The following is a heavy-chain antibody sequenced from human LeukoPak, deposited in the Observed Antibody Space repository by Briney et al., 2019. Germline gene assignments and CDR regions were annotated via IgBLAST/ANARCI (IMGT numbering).Heavy chain of an antibody. D-gene: IGHD5-12*01. CDR2: IASSGLNT. V-gene: IGHV3-23*01. CDR1: GFNIVNYW. CDR3: ARDIELST. J-gene: IGHJ3*01. Sequence: PGGSLRLSCAASGFNIVNYWMHWVRQAPGKGLEWVSLIASSGLNTYYADSVRGRFTISRDNSKNTLSLQMNSLRVEDTAIYYCARDIELSTWGLGTLVTVSS.